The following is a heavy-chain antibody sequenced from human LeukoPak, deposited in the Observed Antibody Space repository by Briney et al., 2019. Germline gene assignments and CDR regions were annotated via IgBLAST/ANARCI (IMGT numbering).Heavy chain of an antibody. V-gene: IGHV3-23*01. CDR3: AKAYGDHYYYYGMDV. J-gene: IGHJ6*04. CDR1: GFTFSSYA. CDR2: ISGSGGST. Sequence: GGSLRLSCAASGFTFSSYAMSWVRQAPGKGLEWVSAISGSGGSTYYADSVKGRFTISRDNSKNTLYLQMNSLRAEDTAVYYCAKAYGDHYYYYGMDVWGKGTTVTVSS. D-gene: IGHD4-17*01.